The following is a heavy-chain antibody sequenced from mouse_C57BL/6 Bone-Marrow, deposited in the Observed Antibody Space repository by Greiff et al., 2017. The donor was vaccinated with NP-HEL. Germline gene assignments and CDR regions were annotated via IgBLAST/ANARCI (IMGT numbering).Heavy chain of an antibody. V-gene: IGHV1-64*01. CDR2: IHPNSGST. CDR3: ARRGLRGVYYAMDY. D-gene: IGHD2-2*01. J-gene: IGHJ4*01. CDR1: GYTFTSYW. Sequence: QVQLQQPGAELVKPGASVKLSCKASGYTFTSYWMHWVKQRPGQGLEWIGMIHPNSGSTNYNEKFKSKATLTVDKSSSTAYMRLSSLTSEDSAVYYCARRGLRGVYYAMDYWGQGTSVTVSS.